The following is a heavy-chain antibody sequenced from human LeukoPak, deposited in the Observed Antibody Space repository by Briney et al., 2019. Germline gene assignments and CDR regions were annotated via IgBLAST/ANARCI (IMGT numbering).Heavy chain of an antibody. V-gene: IGHV3-74*01. CDR3: ARDADTSGWYRGVGY. CDR2: INSDGSTT. CDR1: GFTFSSYW. Sequence: GGSLRLSCAASGFTFSSYWMHWVRQAPGKGLVWVSRINSDGSTTNYADSVKGRFTISRDNSKNTLYLQMNSLRAEDTAVYYCARDADTSGWYRGVGYWGQGTLVTVSS. D-gene: IGHD6-19*01. J-gene: IGHJ4*02.